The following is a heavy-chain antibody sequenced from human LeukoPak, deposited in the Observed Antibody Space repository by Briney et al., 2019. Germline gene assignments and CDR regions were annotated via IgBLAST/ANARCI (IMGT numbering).Heavy chain of an antibody. CDR2: IKQDGSEK. Sequence: GGSLRLSCAASGFTFSSYWMSWVRQAPGKGLEWVANIKQDGSEKYYVDSVKGRFTISRHNAKNSQYLQMNSLRAEDTAVYYCARGGRYNILTGFRRDRHDAFDIWGQGTLVTVSS. J-gene: IGHJ3*02. D-gene: IGHD3-9*01. CDR3: ARGGRYNILTGFRRDRHDAFDI. CDR1: GFTFSSYW. V-gene: IGHV3-7*01.